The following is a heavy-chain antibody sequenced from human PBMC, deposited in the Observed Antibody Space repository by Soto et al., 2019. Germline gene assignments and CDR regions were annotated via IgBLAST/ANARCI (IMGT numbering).Heavy chain of an antibody. CDR1: GFTFSSYA. CDR3: AKPPLRTIFGVVIDAFDI. Sequence: GGSLRLSCAASGFTFSSYAMSWVRQAPGKGLEWVSAISGSGGSTYYADSVKGRFTISRDNSKNTLYLQMNSLRAEDTAVYYCAKPPLRTIFGVVIDAFDIWGQGTMVTVSS. V-gene: IGHV3-23*01. D-gene: IGHD3-3*01. J-gene: IGHJ3*02. CDR2: ISGSGGST.